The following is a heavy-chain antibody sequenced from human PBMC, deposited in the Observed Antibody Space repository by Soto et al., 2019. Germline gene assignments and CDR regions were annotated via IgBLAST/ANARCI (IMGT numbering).Heavy chain of an antibody. Sequence: QVQLVQSGAEVQKPGASVKVSCKASGYTFTTLGISWVRQVPGQGLEWMGWVRGDNGHPNYAQSLQDRVIMTTDTSTNTAYMELRSLRSDDTAVYYCARDIGFCRSGTCYRQWFDPWGQGTLVIVSS. CDR3: ARDIGFCRSGTCYRQWFDP. J-gene: IGHJ5*02. CDR1: GYTFTTLG. CDR2: VRGDNGHP. D-gene: IGHD2-15*01. V-gene: IGHV1-18*01.